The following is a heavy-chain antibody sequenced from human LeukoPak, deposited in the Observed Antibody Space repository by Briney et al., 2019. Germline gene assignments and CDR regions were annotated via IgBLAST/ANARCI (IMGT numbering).Heavy chain of an antibody. CDR2: ISSSSSYI. D-gene: IGHD3-22*01. CDR1: GFTFSSYS. J-gene: IGHJ4*02. V-gene: IGHV3-21*01. CDR3: ARGETYYYDSSGYPFRY. Sequence: GGSLRLSCAASGFTFSSYSMNWVRQAPGKGLEWVSSISSSSSYIYYADSVKGRFTISRDNAKNSLYLQMNSLSAEDTAVYYCARGETYYYDSSGYPFRYWGQGTLVTVSS.